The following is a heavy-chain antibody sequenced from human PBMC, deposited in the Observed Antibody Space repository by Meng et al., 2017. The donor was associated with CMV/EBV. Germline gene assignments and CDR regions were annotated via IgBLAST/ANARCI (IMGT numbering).Heavy chain of an antibody. CDR2: ISYDGSNK. CDR3: ARGAGAWYGEYFDY. V-gene: IGHV3-30-3*01. D-gene: IGHD6-19*01. J-gene: IGHJ4*02. Sequence: LSLTCAASGFTFSSYAMHWVRQAPGKGLEWVAVISYDGSNKYYADSVKGRFTISRDNSKNTLYLQMNSLRVEDTAVYYCARGAGAWYGEYFDYWGQGTLVTVSS. CDR1: GFTFSSYA.